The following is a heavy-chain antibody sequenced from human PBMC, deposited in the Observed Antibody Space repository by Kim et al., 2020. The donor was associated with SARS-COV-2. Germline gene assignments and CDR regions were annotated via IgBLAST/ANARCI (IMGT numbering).Heavy chain of an antibody. CDR1: GFTFSSYA. V-gene: IGHV3-23*01. CDR3: AKDKRPQRLGLSFFDY. J-gene: IGHJ4*02. Sequence: GGSLRLSCAASGFTFSSYAMSWVRQAPGKGLEWVSVIRGGGGSTYYADSVKGRFTISRDNSKNTLYLQMNSLRAEDTAVYYCAKDKRPQRLGLSFFDYWRQDTRVTVST. D-gene: IGHD6-25*01. CDR2: IRGGGGST.